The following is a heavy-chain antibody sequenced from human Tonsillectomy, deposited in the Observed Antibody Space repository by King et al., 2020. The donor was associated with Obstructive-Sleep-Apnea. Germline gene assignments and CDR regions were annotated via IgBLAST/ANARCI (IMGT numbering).Heavy chain of an antibody. CDR3: ARALRGWYFDL. CDR2: INHMGST. CDR1: GGSFSGYY. D-gene: IGHD3-10*01. Sequence: VQLQQWGAGLLKPSETLSLTCAVYGGSFSGYYWSCIRQPPGKGLEWIGEINHMGSTNYNPSLKIPVTISVDTSKNQFSLKLGSVTAADTALYYCARALRGWYFDLWGRGTLVTVSS. V-gene: IGHV4-34*01. J-gene: IGHJ2*01.